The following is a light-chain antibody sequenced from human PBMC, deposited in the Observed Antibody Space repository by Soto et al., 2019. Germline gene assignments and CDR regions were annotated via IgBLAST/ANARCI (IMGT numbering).Light chain of an antibody. CDR1: RLVSSY. CDR3: QQFSSYPLT. J-gene: IGKJ4*01. Sequence: ETVLTQSPATLSLSPGDRATISCSASRLVSSYLAWYQQKVGQAPRLLIYDASNRAAGTPGRFSGSGSGTDFTLTISRLEPEDFAVYYCQQFSSYPLTFGGGTKVDIK. CDR2: DAS. V-gene: IGKV3-11*01.